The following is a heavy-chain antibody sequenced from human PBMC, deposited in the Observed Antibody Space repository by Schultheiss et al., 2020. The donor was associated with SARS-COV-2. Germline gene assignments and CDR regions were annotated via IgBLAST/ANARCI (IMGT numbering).Heavy chain of an antibody. J-gene: IGHJ6*02. D-gene: IGHD4-17*01. CDR3: ARGLGAGTTENDGVDV. CDR2: IYYSGST. CDR1: GGSISRGGYY. Sequence: SETLSLTCTVSGGSISRGGYYWSWIRQLPGKGLEWIGYIYYSGSTYYNPSLQSRLTVSVDTSTNQFSLKLSSVTAADTAVYYCARGLGAGTTENDGVDVWGQGTTVTVSS. V-gene: IGHV4-31*03.